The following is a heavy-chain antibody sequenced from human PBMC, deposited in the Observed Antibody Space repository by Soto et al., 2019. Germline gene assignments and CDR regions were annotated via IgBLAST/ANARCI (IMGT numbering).Heavy chain of an antibody. V-gene: IGHV6-1*01. D-gene: IGHD2-15*01. Sequence: PSQTLSLTCAISGDSVSSNSAAWNWIRQSPSRGLEWLGRTYYRSRWYNDYAVSVKSRITVNPDTSKNQFSLHLNSVTPEDTAVYYCARDRSGGSRLDYYMDVWGKGTTVTVSS. CDR2: TYYRSRWYN. CDR1: GDSVSSNSAA. CDR3: ARDRSGGSRLDYYMDV. J-gene: IGHJ6*03.